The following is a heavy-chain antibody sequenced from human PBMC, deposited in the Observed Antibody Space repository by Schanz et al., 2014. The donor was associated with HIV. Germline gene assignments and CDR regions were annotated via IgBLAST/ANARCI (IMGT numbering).Heavy chain of an antibody. V-gene: IGHV3-30*03. CDR1: GFNFNSYG. J-gene: IGHJ5*01. CDR2: TSYDGTKK. Sequence: VQLLDSGGGLVQPGGSLRLSCVASGFNFNSYGMHWVRQAPGKGLEWVAVTSYDGTKKHYADSVKGRFTISRDNSKNTLSLQMNTLRADDTAVYYCARDKSNLGMDSWGQGTLVTVSS. CDR3: ARDKSNLGMDS.